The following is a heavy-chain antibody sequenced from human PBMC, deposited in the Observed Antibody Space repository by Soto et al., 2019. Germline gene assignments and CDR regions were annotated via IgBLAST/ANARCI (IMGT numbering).Heavy chain of an antibody. CDR3: AREPYSSSWYGQRGSYYYYGMDV. CDR2: IYTSGST. D-gene: IGHD6-13*01. V-gene: IGHV4-4*07. Sequence: QVQLQESGPGLVKPSETLSLTCTVSGGSISSYYWSWIRQPAGKGLEWIGRIYTSGSTNYNPSLKRRVTMSVDTSKNQFSLKLSSVTAADTAVYYCAREPYSSSWYGQRGSYYYYGMDVWGQGTTVTVSS. J-gene: IGHJ6*02. CDR1: GGSISSYY.